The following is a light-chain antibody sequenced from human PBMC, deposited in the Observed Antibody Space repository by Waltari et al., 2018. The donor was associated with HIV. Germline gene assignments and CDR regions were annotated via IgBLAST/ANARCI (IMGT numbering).Light chain of an antibody. CDR1: QSISNY. CDR2: DAS. Sequence: EIVLTQSPATLSLSPGERVTLSYRASQSISNYLAWYQQKPGQAPRLLIYDASNRTTGIPARFSGSGSGTDFSLTISSLEPEDLGVYYCQQRSAWPLTFGGGTKVEIK. J-gene: IGKJ4*01. V-gene: IGKV3-11*01. CDR3: QQRSAWPLT.